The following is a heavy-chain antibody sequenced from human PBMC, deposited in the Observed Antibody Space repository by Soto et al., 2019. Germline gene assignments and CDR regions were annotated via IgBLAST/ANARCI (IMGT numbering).Heavy chain of an antibody. D-gene: IGHD2-8*01. CDR2: TIPIFGTA. CDR1: GGTFSSYA. Sequence: QVQLVQSGAEVKKPGSSVKVSCKASGGTFSSYAISWVRQAPGQGLEWMGGTIPIFGTANSAQKFQGRVTTTADESTSTAYMNLSSLRSEDTAVHYCALIPRYYGMEVWGQGTTVTVSS. J-gene: IGHJ6*02. CDR3: ALIPRYYGMEV. V-gene: IGHV1-69*01.